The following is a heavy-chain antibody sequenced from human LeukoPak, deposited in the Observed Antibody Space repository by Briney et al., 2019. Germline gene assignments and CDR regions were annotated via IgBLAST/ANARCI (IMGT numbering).Heavy chain of an antibody. J-gene: IGHJ4*02. CDR2: LYSGGSI. CDR3: ARSSISSYYED. Sequence: PGGSLRLSRAGSGFTVSSSYMSWVRQAPGRGLEWVSILYSGGSIFYADSVKGRFTISRDISKNMLHLQMNSLRADDTAVYYCARSSISSYYEDWGQGTLVTVSS. CDR1: GFTVSSSY. D-gene: IGHD1-26*01. V-gene: IGHV3-66*01.